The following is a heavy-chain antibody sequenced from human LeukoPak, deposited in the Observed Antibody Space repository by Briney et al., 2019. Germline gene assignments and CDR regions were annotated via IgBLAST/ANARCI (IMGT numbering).Heavy chain of an antibody. D-gene: IGHD1-26*01. Sequence: ASVKVSCKASGYTFTSYYMHWVRQAPGQGLEWMGIINPSGGSTSYAQKFQGRVTMTRDMSTSTDYMELSSLRSEDTAVYYCARDNSVGDTAWWFDPWGQGTLVTISS. J-gene: IGHJ5*02. CDR3: ARDNSVGDTAWWFDP. CDR1: GYTFTSYY. V-gene: IGHV1-46*01. CDR2: INPSGGST.